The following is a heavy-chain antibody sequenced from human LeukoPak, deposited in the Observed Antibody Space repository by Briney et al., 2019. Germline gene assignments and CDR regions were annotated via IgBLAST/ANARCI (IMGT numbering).Heavy chain of an antibody. Sequence: GGSLRLSCAASGFTFSSYWMSWVRQAPGKGLEWVANIKQDGSEKYYVDSVKGRFTISRDNAKSSLYLQMNSLRAEDTAVYYCARVDILTGYRLEDYYYYGMDVWGQGTTVTVSS. V-gene: IGHV3-7*01. CDR3: ARVDILTGYRLEDYYYYGMDV. J-gene: IGHJ6*02. CDR1: GFTFSSYW. D-gene: IGHD3-9*01. CDR2: IKQDGSEK.